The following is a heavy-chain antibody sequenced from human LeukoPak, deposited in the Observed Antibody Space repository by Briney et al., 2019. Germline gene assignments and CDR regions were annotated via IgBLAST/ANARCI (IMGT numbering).Heavy chain of an antibody. D-gene: IGHD3-10*01. Sequence: GGSLRLSCAASGFTFSTYWMNWVRQAPGKGLEWVANIKPDGSEGYYVDSVKGRFTLSRDNAQNSLYLQMNSLRDDDTAVYYCARAKRPMVLDHWGQGTLFAVSS. CDR2: IKPDGSEG. V-gene: IGHV3-7*03. CDR3: ARAKRPMVLDH. J-gene: IGHJ4*02. CDR1: GFTFSTYW.